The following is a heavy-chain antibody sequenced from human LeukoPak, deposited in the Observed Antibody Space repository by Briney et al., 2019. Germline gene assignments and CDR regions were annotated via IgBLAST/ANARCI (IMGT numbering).Heavy chain of an antibody. CDR3: AKVPDSSGYFNNYYMDV. Sequence: GGSLRLSCAASGFTFSSYAMSWVRQAPGKGLEWVSAISGSGGSTYYADSVKGRFTISRDNSKNTLYLQMNSLRAEDTAVYYCAKVPDSSGYFNNYYMDVWGKGTTVTVSS. CDR1: GFTFSSYA. V-gene: IGHV3-23*01. CDR2: ISGSGGST. J-gene: IGHJ6*03. D-gene: IGHD3-22*01.